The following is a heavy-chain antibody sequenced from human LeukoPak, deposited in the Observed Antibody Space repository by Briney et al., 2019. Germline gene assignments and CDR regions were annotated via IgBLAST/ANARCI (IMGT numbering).Heavy chain of an antibody. CDR1: GYTFTSYD. CDR2: ISGFNGNT. Sequence: GASVKVSCKASGYTFTSYDIIWVRQAPGQGLECMGWISGFNGNTNSAQKFQGRVTLTTDTSTSTAYMELRSLRSDDTAVYYCARDGDGYYGGDYWGQGTLVTVSS. V-gene: IGHV1-18*01. D-gene: IGHD5-24*01. J-gene: IGHJ4*02. CDR3: ARDGDGYYGGDY.